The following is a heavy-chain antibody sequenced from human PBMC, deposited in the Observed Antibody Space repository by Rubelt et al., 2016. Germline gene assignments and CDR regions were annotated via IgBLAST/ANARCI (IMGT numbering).Heavy chain of an antibody. V-gene: IGHV3-53*01. CDR3: ARDLLLVTATPWYYGMDV. J-gene: IGHJ6*02. D-gene: IGHD2-21*02. CDR2: IYSGGST. CDR1: GFTVSSNY. Sequence: EVQLVESGGGLVQPGGSLRLSCAASGFTVSSNYMSWVRQAPGKGLEWVSVIYSGGSTYYADSVKGRFTISRDNSKNTLYLQMNSLRAEDTAVYYCARDLLLVTATPWYYGMDVWGQGTTVTVS.